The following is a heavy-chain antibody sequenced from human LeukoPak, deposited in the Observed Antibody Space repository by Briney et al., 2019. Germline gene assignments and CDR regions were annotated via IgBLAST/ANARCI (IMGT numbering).Heavy chain of an antibody. V-gene: IGHV4-59*01. Sequence: IRQXPXKGLEWIGYIYYSGSTNYNPSLKSRVTISVDTSKNQFSLKLSSVTAADTAVYYCAILKSSYYYYYMDVWGKGTTVTVSS. J-gene: IGHJ6*03. D-gene: IGHD3-16*02. CDR3: AILKSSYYYYYMDV. CDR2: IYYSGST.